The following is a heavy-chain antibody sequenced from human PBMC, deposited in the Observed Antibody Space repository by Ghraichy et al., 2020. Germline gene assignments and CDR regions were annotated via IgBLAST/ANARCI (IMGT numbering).Heavy chain of an antibody. D-gene: IGHD2-15*01. J-gene: IGHJ4*02. Sequence: SVKVSCKASGGTFSSYAISWVRQVPGQGLEWMGRIIPILGIANYAQKFQGRVTITADKSTSTAYMELSSLRSEDTAVYYCARFPPGSHCSGGSCYNRWGQGTLVTVSS. CDR1: GGTFSSYA. V-gene: IGHV1-69*04. CDR2: IIPILGIA. CDR3: ARFPPGSHCSGGSCYNR.